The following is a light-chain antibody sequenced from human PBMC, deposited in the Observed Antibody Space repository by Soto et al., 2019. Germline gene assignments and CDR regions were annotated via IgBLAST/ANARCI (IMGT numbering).Light chain of an antibody. Sequence: EIVLTQSPATLSLSPGERATLSCRASQSVSSYLAWYQQKPAQAPRLLIYDASNRAPGIPARFSGSGSGTDFTLTISSLEPEDFAVYYCQQRSNWPLTFGGGTKVEIK. CDR3: QQRSNWPLT. CDR2: DAS. V-gene: IGKV3-11*01. J-gene: IGKJ4*02. CDR1: QSVSSY.